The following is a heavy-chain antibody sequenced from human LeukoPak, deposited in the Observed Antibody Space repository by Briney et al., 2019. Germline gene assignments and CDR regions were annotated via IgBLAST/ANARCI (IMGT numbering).Heavy chain of an antibody. J-gene: IGHJ6*02. Sequence: PGGSLRLSCAGTGFTFTDSWMHWVRQAPGKGLEWVSIIYSGGTTYYADSVQGRFTISRDNSKNTVYLQMNSLRVEDTAVYYCARDPRTTGKSNYGMDVWAKGPRSPSP. CDR1: GFTFTDSW. V-gene: IGHV3-53*01. CDR3: ARDPRTTGKSNYGMDV. CDR2: IYSGGTT. D-gene: IGHD4-17*01.